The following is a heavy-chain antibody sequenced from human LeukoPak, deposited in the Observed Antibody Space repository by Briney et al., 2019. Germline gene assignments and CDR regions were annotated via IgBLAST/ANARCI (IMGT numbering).Heavy chain of an antibody. Sequence: SETLSLTCTVSGGSISSYYWRWLRQPPGKGLEWLGYIYYSGSTNYNPSLKSRVTISVDTSKNQFSLKLSSVTAADTAVYYCARWITIFGVVISDAFDIWGQGTMVTVSS. CDR2: IYYSGST. D-gene: IGHD3-3*01. CDR1: GGSISSYY. J-gene: IGHJ3*02. CDR3: ARWITIFGVVISDAFDI. V-gene: IGHV4-59*01.